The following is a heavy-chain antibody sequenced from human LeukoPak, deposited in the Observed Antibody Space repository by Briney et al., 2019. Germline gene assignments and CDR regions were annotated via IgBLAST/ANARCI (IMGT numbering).Heavy chain of an antibody. Sequence: ASVKVSCKASGYTFTGYYMHWVRQAPGQGLEWMGWINPNSGGTNYAQKFQGRVTMTRDTSISTAYMELSRLRSDDTAGYYCARDVGRYCSSTSCYTDWFDPWGQGTLVTVSS. D-gene: IGHD2-2*02. CDR3: ARDVGRYCSSTSCYTDWFDP. CDR1: GYTFTGYY. J-gene: IGHJ5*02. CDR2: INPNSGGT. V-gene: IGHV1-2*02.